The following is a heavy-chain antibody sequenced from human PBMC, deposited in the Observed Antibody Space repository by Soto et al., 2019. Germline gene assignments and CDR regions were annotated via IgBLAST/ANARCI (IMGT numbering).Heavy chain of an antibody. CDR2: IYPGDSDT. CDR3: ARQGGGYSYGFRAFDI. D-gene: IGHD5-18*01. CDR1: GYSFTSYW. Sequence: SLKISCKGSGYSFTSYWIGWVRQMPGKGLEWMGIIYPGDSDTRYSPSFQGQVTISADKSISTAYLQWSSLKASDTAMYYCARQGGGYSYGFRAFDIWGQGTMVTVSS. V-gene: IGHV5-51*01. J-gene: IGHJ3*02.